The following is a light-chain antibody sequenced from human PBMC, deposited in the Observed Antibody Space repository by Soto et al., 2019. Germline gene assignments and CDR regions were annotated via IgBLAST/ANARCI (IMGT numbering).Light chain of an antibody. CDR3: QHYYSSSGHT. V-gene: IGKV3-20*01. J-gene: IGKJ2*01. CDR1: QNIRSNF. Sequence: EVVLTQSPATLSLSPGERATLSCRASQNIRSNFLTWYQQKPGQAPRLLIYTASTRAAGSPDRFSGSASGTDFTLAISRLEPEDFAVYDCQHYYSSSGHTFGQGTELQIK. CDR2: TAS.